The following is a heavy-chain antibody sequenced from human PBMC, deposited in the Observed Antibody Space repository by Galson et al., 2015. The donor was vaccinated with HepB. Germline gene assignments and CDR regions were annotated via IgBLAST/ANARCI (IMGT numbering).Heavy chain of an antibody. J-gene: IGHJ5*02. D-gene: IGHD3-22*01. CDR1: GYTFPIYY. Sequence: SAEVSCKASGYTFPIYYVHWLRQSPGQGLEWTGLSNPSGGSTSYAQKFQGRVTMTSDTSTSTVYMELSNLRSEDTAVYCRARETRLKVDPWGQGTPVTVSS. CDR3: ARETRLKVDP. V-gene: IGHV1-46*01. CDR2: SNPSGGST.